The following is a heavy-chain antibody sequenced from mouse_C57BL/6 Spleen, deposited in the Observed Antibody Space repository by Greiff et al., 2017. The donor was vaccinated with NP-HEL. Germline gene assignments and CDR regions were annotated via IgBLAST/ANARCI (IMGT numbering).Heavy chain of an antibody. CDR1: GYAFSSSW. Sequence: QVQLQQSGPELVKPGASVKISCKASGYAFSSSWMNWVKQRPGKGLEWIGRIYPGDGDTNYNGKFKGKATLTADKSSSTAYMQLSSLTSEDSAVYFCARDGGLYYYGSTPFDYWGQGTTLTVSS. V-gene: IGHV1-82*01. D-gene: IGHD1-1*01. CDR2: IYPGDGDT. J-gene: IGHJ2*01. CDR3: ARDGGLYYYGSTPFDY.